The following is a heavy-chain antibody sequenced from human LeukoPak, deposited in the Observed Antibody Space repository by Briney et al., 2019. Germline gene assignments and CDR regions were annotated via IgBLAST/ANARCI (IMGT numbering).Heavy chain of an antibody. V-gene: IGHV1-2*02. CDR2: ISPNSGGT. Sequence: ASVKVSCKASGYTFTGYYMHWVRQAPGQGLEWMGWISPNSGGTNYAQKFQGRVTMTRDTSISTAYMELSRLRSDDTAVYYCARAHNMVRGAGNAFDIWGQGTMVTVSS. J-gene: IGHJ3*02. CDR3: ARAHNMVRGAGNAFDI. D-gene: IGHD3-10*01. CDR1: GYTFTGYY.